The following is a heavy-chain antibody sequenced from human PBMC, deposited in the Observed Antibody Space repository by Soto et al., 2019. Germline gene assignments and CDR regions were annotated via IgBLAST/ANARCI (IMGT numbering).Heavy chain of an antibody. CDR2: INPNSGGT. Sequence: QVQLVQSGAEVKKPGASVKVSCKASGYTFTGYYMHWVRQAPGQGLEWMGWINPNSGGTNYAQKFQGWVTMTRDTSISTAYMELSRLRADDTAVYCCARDSNYYDGMDGWGQGTTVAVSS. CDR3: ARDSNYYDGMDG. V-gene: IGHV1-2*04. CDR1: GYTFTGYY. J-gene: IGHJ6*02.